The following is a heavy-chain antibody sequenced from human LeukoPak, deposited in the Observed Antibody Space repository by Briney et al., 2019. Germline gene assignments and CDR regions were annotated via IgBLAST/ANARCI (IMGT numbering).Heavy chain of an antibody. CDR1: GFSLSTSGMR. Sequence: ESGPTLVNPTQPLTLTCTFSGFSLSTSGMRVSWIRQPPVKALEWLALIDWDDEKFYSTSLKTRLTISKHTSKNQVVLTMTNMDPVDTATYYCARNPTVTGAFDIWGQGTMVTVSS. CDR3: ARNPTVTGAFDI. V-gene: IGHV2-70*04. J-gene: IGHJ3*02. D-gene: IGHD4-17*01. CDR2: IDWDDEK.